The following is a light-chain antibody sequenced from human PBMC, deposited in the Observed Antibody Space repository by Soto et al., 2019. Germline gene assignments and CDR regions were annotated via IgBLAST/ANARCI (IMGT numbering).Light chain of an antibody. CDR2: EGI. V-gene: IGLV2-23*01. CDR3: CSYVGATTYV. Sequence: QSALTQPASVSGSPGQSITISCTETSNTIGGYNVVSWYQQHSGTAPKVIIYEGIKRPSGVSNRFSGSISGSTASLTISGLQAEDEADYYCCSYVGATTYVFGTGTKVTVL. CDR1: SNTIGGYNV. J-gene: IGLJ1*01.